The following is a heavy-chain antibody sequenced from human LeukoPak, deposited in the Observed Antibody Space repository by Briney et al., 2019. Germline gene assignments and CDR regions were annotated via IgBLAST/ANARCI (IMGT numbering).Heavy chain of an antibody. CDR3: ASGRVAGFDY. V-gene: IGHV4-38-2*02. J-gene: IGHJ4*02. Sequence: SETLSLTCTVSGYSISSGYFWGWIRQPPGKGLEWIGSIYYSGSTNYNPSLKSRVTISVDTSKNQFSLKLSSVTAADTAVYYCASGRVAGFDYWGQGTLVTVSS. D-gene: IGHD2-15*01. CDR2: IYYSGST. CDR1: GYSISSGYF.